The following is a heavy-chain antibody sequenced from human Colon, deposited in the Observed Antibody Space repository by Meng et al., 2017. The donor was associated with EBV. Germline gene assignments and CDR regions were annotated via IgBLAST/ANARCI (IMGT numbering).Heavy chain of an antibody. D-gene: IGHD3-10*01. V-gene: IGHV4-4*02. Sequence: GPVRGSAPPLVKPAETLSPPSSVFGDSLTNPNCWAWVRQPPGKGLEWIGEIPHRGSSAYTPSLISRVSMSIDTSKNQFSLKLPSVTAADTAVYHCLRGSGGSVWGQGTLVTVSS. J-gene: IGHJ1*01. CDR2: IPHRGSS. CDR3: LRGSGGSV. CDR1: GDSLTNPNC.